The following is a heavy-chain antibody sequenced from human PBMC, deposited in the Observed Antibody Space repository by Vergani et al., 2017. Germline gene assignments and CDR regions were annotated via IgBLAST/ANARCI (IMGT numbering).Heavy chain of an antibody. Sequence: EVQLVESGGGLVKPGGSLRLSCAASGFTFSSYSMNWVRQAPGKGLEWVSSISSSSSYIYYADSVKGRLTISRDNAKNSLYLQMNSLRAEDTAVHYCASESDSSGSTPFDYWGQGTLVTVSS. CDR3: ASESDSSGSTPFDY. J-gene: IGHJ4*02. V-gene: IGHV3-21*01. D-gene: IGHD3-22*01. CDR2: ISSSSSYI. CDR1: GFTFSSYS.